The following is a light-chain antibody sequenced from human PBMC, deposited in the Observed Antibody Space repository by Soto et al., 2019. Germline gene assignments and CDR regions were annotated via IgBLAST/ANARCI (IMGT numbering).Light chain of an antibody. CDR3: QQYNSYSIT. Sequence: DIQMTQSPSTLSASVGDRVTITCRASESINNWLAWYQQKQGKAPKLLIYKASSLESGVPSRFSGSGSGTEFTLTISSLKPDDFATYYCQQYNSYSITFGQGTRLEIK. CDR1: ESINNW. V-gene: IGKV1-5*03. CDR2: KAS. J-gene: IGKJ5*01.